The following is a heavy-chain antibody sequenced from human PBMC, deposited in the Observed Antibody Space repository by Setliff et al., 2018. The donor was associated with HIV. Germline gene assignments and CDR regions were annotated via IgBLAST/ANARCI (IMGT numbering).Heavy chain of an antibody. V-gene: IGHV4-61*02. J-gene: IGHJ3*02. CDR3: ARVGDYGAFDI. D-gene: IGHD4-17*01. CDR2: IYASGTT. CDR1: GVSISNATYY. Sequence: PSETLSLTCTVSGVSISNATYYWSWVRQPAGKGLEWIGLIYASGTTSYNPSLKSRVTISIDTSENQFSLRLSSVAAADTAMYYCARVGDYGAFDIWGQGTMVTVSS.